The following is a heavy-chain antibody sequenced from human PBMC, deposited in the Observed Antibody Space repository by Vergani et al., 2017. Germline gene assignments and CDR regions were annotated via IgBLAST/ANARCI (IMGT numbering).Heavy chain of an antibody. Sequence: QVQLQQWGAGLLKPSETLSLTCTAYGGSFSGYYWSWIRQPPGKGLEWIGEINHSGSTNYNPSLKSRVTISVDTSKNQFSLKLSSVTAADTAVYYCARGKRWLQSTSAHFQHWGQGTLVTVSS. CDR3: ARGKRWLQSTSAHFQH. D-gene: IGHD5-24*01. CDR1: GGSFSGYY. CDR2: INHSGST. V-gene: IGHV4-34*01. J-gene: IGHJ1*01.